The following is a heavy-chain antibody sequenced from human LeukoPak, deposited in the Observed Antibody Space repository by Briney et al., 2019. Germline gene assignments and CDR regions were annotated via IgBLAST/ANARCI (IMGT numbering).Heavy chain of an antibody. Sequence: GGSLRLSCAASGFTFSTYAMSWVRQAPGKGLEWVSGISGSSGYTYYADSVEGRFTISRDNSKNTLYLQMNSLRAEDTAVYYCARFYANEWALPHWGQGTLVTVSS. J-gene: IGHJ4*02. V-gene: IGHV3-23*01. CDR2: ISGSSGYT. CDR1: GFTFSTYA. D-gene: IGHD1-26*01. CDR3: ARFYANEWALPH.